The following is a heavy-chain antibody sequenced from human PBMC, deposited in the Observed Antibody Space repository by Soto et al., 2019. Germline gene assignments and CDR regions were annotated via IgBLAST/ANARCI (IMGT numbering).Heavy chain of an antibody. CDR3: ARGVPAAGTDWFEP. V-gene: IGHV4-4*07. D-gene: IGHD6-13*01. Sequence: KTSETLSLTCTVSGGSISNYYWSWIRQPAEKRLEWIGRVSSTGSTYYNPSLKSRVTISVDTSTNQVSLNLTSVTAADTAVNYCARGVPAAGTDWFEPWGRGTLVTVSS. CDR2: VSSTGST. J-gene: IGHJ5*02. CDR1: GGSISNYY.